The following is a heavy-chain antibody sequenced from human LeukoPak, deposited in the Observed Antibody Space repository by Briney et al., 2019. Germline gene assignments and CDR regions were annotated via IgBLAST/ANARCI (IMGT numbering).Heavy chain of an antibody. V-gene: IGHV4-39*07. Sequence: SETLSLTCTVSGGSISSSSYYWGWIRQPPGKGLEWIGSIYYSGSTYYNPSLKSRVTISVDTSKNQFSLKLSSVTAADTAVYYCAREDTTDRAFDIWGQGTMVTVSS. CDR2: IYYSGST. D-gene: IGHD4-17*01. J-gene: IGHJ3*02. CDR1: GGSISSSSYY. CDR3: AREDTTDRAFDI.